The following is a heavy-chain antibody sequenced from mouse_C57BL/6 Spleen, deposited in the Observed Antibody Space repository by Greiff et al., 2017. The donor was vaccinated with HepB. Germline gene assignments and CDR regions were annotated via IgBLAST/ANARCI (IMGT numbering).Heavy chain of an antibody. CDR2: IDPSDSYT. CDR3: AREGYGEPFAY. V-gene: IGHV1-50*01. D-gene: IGHD2-13*01. Sequence: QVQLQQSGAELVKPGASVKLSCKASGYTFTSYWMQWVKQRPGQGLEWIGEIDPSDSYTNYNQKFKGKATLTVDTSSSTAYMQLSSLTSEDSAVYYCAREGYGEPFAYWGQGTLVTVSA. CDR1: GYTFTSYW. J-gene: IGHJ3*01.